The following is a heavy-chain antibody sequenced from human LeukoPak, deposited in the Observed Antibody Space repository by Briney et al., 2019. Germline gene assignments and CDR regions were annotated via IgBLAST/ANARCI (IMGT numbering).Heavy chain of an antibody. CDR1: RFTFSNYE. D-gene: IGHD6-19*01. CDR3: AGGRGWNDY. Sequence: GGSLRLSCAASRFTFSNYEMNWVRQAPGKGLEGVSYISSSGSAIYYADSVKGRFTISRDNAKNSLYLQMSSLRAEDTAVYYCAGGRGWNDYWGQGTLVTVSS. J-gene: IGHJ4*02. CDR2: ISSSGSAI. V-gene: IGHV3-48*03.